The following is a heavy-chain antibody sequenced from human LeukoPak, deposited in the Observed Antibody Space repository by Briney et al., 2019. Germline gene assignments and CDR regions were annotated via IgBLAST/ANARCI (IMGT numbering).Heavy chain of an antibody. CDR2: IYYSGST. J-gene: IGHJ3*02. CDR3: ASNSRQGAFDI. D-gene: IGHD4-11*01. V-gene: IGHV4-39*02. Sequence: SETQSLTCTVSGGSISSSSYYWRWIRQPPGKGLEWIGSIYYSGSTNYNPSRKSRVTISIDTSKDHFSLKLSSATAAGTDVYYCASNSRQGAFDIWGRGTMVTVSS. CDR1: GGSISSSSYY.